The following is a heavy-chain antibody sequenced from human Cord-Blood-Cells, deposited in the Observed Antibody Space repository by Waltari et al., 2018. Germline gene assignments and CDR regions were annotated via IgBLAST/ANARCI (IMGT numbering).Heavy chain of an antibody. J-gene: IGHJ4*02. CDR1: GGSISSSSYY. V-gene: IGHV4-39*01. CDR2: IYYRGRT. CDR3: GRQVHDLWSGYRVDY. D-gene: IGHD3-3*01. Sequence: QLQLQESGPGLVKPSETLSLTCTVSGGSISSSSYYWGWIRQPPGEGLEWIGSIYYRGRTYDNPSLKSGVTICGGTAKNQFSLKVSSVTAADTAVYYCGRQVHDLWSGYRVDYWGQGTLVTVSS.